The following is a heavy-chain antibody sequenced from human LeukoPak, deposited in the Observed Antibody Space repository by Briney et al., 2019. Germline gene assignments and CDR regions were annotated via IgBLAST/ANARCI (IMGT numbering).Heavy chain of an antibody. J-gene: IGHJ5*02. CDR3: ARGGRITMVRGVTNNWFDP. Sequence: PSETLSLTCTVSGGSISSSSYYWGWIRQPPGKGLEWIGSIYYSGSTYYNPSLKSRVTISVDTSKNQFSLKLSSVTAADTAVYYCARGGRITMVRGVTNNWFDPWGQGTLVTVSS. V-gene: IGHV4-39*07. D-gene: IGHD3-10*01. CDR2: IYYSGST. CDR1: GGSISSSSYY.